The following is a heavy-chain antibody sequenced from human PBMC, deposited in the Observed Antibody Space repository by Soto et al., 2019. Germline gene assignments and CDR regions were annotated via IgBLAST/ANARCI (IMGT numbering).Heavy chain of an antibody. CDR1: GGSISSSNW. V-gene: IGHV4-4*02. D-gene: IGHD3-3*01. CDR3: ASNTGPREWTPQQYFQH. Sequence: PSETLSLTCAVSGGSISSSNWWSWVRQPPGKGLEWIGEIYHSGSTNYNPSLKSRVTISVDKSKNQFSLKLSSVTAADTAVYYCASNTGPREWTPQQYFQHWGQGTLVTVSS. J-gene: IGHJ1*01. CDR2: IYHSGST.